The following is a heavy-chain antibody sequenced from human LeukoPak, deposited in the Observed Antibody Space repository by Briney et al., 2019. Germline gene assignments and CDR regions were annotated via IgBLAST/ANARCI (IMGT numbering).Heavy chain of an antibody. V-gene: IGHV4-34*01. J-gene: IGHJ6*03. D-gene: IGHD1-20*01. Sequence: PSETLSLTCAVYGGSFSGYYWSWIRQPPGKGLEWIGEINHSGSTNYNPSLKSRVTISVDTSKNQFSLKLSSVTAADTAVYYCARGGYKWKGAYMDVWDKGTTVTVSS. CDR1: GGSFSGYY. CDR3: ARGGYKWKGAYMDV. CDR2: INHSGST.